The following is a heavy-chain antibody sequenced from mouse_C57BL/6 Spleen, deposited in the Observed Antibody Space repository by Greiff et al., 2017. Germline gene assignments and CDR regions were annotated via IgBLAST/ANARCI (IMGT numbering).Heavy chain of an antibody. Sequence: EVQLQESGGGLVKPGGSLKLSCAASGFTFSSYTMSWVRQTPETRLEWVATISGGGGNTYYPDSVKGRFTISRDNAKNTLYLQMSSLRSEDTALYYCARHPVVAARRYYFDYWGQGTTLTVSS. V-gene: IGHV5-9*01. D-gene: IGHD1-1*01. CDR2: ISGGGGNT. CDR3: ARHPVVAARRYYFDY. CDR1: GFTFSSYT. J-gene: IGHJ2*01.